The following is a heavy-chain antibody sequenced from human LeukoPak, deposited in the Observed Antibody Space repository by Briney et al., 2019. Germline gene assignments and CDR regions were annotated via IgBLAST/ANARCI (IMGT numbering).Heavy chain of an antibody. Sequence: ASVKVSCKASGYSFTNYALAWVRQAPGQGLEWVGWISACNGGTAYAQKLQDRVTLTIDTATRTVYIELRSLTSDDTAKYYCARASRMVRGAFDVWGQGTMVTVSS. CDR1: GYSFTNYA. V-gene: IGHV1-18*01. CDR2: ISACNGGT. D-gene: IGHD3-10*01. CDR3: ARASRMVRGAFDV. J-gene: IGHJ3*01.